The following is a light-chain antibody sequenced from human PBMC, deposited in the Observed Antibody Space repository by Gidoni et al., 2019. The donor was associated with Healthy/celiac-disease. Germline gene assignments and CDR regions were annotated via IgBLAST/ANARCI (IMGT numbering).Light chain of an antibody. Sequence: ICMTQSPSLLPASTGDRVTISCRMRQGISSYLGWYQQKPGKAPELLIYAASTLQSGVPSRFSGSGSGTDFTINIRCMQSEEFATYYCQQYYSFHRTFGQGTKVEIK. CDR2: AAS. CDR1: QGISSY. CDR3: QQYYSFHRT. V-gene: IGKV1D-8*01. J-gene: IGKJ1*01.